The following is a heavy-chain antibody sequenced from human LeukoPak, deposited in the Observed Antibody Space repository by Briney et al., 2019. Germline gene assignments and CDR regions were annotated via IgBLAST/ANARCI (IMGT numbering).Heavy chain of an antibody. D-gene: IGHD3-3*01. CDR1: GYTFTIYA. CDR2: INTNTGNP. CDR3: ARAGYDFWSGLLNFGY. J-gene: IGHJ4*02. V-gene: IGHV7-4-1*02. Sequence: ASVKVSCKASGYTFTIYAMNWVRQAPGQGLEWMGWINTNTGNPTYAQGFTGRFVFSLDTSVSTAYLQISSLKAEDTAVYYCARAGYDFWSGLLNFGYWGQGTLVTVSS.